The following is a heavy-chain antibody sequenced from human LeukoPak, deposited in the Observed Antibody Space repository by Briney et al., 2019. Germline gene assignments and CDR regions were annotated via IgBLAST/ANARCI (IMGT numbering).Heavy chain of an antibody. CDR1: GYSISSAYY. Sequence: SETLSLTCSVSGYSISSAYYWGWIRQPPGKGLEWIATIHYSGSTYYNPSLKSRVTISLDTSKNQFSLKLSSVTAADTAVYYCARGNLLFDYWGQGTLVTVSS. CDR3: ARGNLLFDY. D-gene: IGHD1-7*01. J-gene: IGHJ4*02. V-gene: IGHV4-38-2*02. CDR2: IHYSGST.